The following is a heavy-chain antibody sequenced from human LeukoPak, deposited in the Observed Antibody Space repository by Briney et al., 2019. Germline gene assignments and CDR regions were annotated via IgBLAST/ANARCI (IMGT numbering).Heavy chain of an antibody. CDR1: GFTFSSYA. CDR3: ARGGYDSTAYGY. V-gene: IGHV3-30-3*01. D-gene: IGHD5-12*01. Sequence: GGSLRLSCAASGFTFSSYAMHWVRQAPGKGLEWVAVISYDGSNKYYADSVKGRFTISRDNSKNTLYLQMNSLRAEDTAVYYFARGGYDSTAYGYWGQGTLVTVSS. CDR2: ISYDGSNK. J-gene: IGHJ4*02.